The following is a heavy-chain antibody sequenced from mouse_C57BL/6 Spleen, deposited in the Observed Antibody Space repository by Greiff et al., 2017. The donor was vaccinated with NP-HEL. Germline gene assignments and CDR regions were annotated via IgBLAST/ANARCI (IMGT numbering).Heavy chain of an antibody. J-gene: IGHJ4*01. Sequence: EVKVEESGPGLVKPSQSLSLTCSVTGYSITSGYYWNWIRQFPGNKLEWMGYISYDGSNNYNPSLKNRISITRDTSKNQFFLKLNSVTTEDTATYYCARDPSAYYSNYVGAMDYWGQGTSVTVSS. CDR2: ISYDGSN. D-gene: IGHD2-5*01. V-gene: IGHV3-6*01. CDR3: ARDPSAYYSNYVGAMDY. CDR1: GYSITSGYY.